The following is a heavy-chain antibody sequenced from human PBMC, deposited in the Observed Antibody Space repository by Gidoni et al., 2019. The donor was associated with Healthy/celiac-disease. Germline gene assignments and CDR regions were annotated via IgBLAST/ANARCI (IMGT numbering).Heavy chain of an antibody. CDR3: ARARSIAAAANYWYFDL. D-gene: IGHD6-13*01. V-gene: IGHV4-34*01. Sequence: QVQLQQWGAGLLKPSETLSLTCAVYGGSFSGYYWSWIRQPPGKGLEWIGEINHSGSTNYNPSLKSRVTISVDTSKNQFSLKLSSVTAADTAVYYCARARSIAAAANYWYFDLWGRGTLVTVSS. CDR1: GGSFSGYY. CDR2: INHSGST. J-gene: IGHJ2*01.